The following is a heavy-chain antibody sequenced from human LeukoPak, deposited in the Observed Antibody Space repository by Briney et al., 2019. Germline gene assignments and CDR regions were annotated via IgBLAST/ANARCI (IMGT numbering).Heavy chain of an antibody. D-gene: IGHD3-9*01. CDR1: GDSVSSNNGA. CDR2: TYYRSKWYN. J-gene: IGHJ4*02. V-gene: IGHV6-1*01. Sequence: SQTLSLTCAISGDSVSSNNGAWYWIRQSPSRGLEWLGRTYYRSKWYNDYAESLISRITISPVTSKNQFSLQLYSVTPEDTAVYYCARDVGTTGWHTFDYWGQGTLVTVSS. CDR3: ARDVGTTGWHTFDY.